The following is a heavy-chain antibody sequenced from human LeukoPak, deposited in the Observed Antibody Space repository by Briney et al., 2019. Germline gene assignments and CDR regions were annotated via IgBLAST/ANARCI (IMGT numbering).Heavy chain of an antibody. J-gene: IGHJ4*02. CDR2: VNSDESST. Sequence: GGSLRLSCAASGFTFSRYWMHWVRQAPGKGLVWISRVNSDESSTTYADSVKGRFTISRDNSKNTLYLQMSSLRAEDTAVYYCAKTYYYGSEIGYYFDYWGQGTLVTVSS. CDR3: AKTYYYGSEIGYYFDY. D-gene: IGHD3-10*01. V-gene: IGHV3-74*03. CDR1: GFTFSRYW.